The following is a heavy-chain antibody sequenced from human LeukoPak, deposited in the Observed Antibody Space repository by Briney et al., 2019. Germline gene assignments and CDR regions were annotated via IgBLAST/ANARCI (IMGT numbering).Heavy chain of an antibody. J-gene: IGHJ4*02. CDR1: GFTFSRYA. CDR2: INTDSSDI. Sequence: GGSLRLSCAASGFTFSRYAMNWVRQAPGKGLEWVSYINTDSSDIRYADSVKGRFTISRDNARNTLYLRLSSLRAEDSAVYCARDTFQPGLIDSWGQGTLVTVSS. D-gene: IGHD2-2*01. V-gene: IGHV3-21*05. CDR3: ARDTFQPGLIDS.